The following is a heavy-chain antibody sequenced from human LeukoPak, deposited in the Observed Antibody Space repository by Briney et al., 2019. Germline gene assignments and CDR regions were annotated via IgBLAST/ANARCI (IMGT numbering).Heavy chain of an antibody. CDR2: ISYDGSNK. CDR1: GFTFSSYA. Sequence: GRSLRLSCAASGFTFSSYAMHWVRQAPGKGLEWAAVISYDGSNKYYADSVKGRFTISRDNSKNTLYLRMNSLRAEDTAVYYCARAPTTVTTVYYWGQGTLVTVS. D-gene: IGHD4-17*01. V-gene: IGHV3-30-3*01. CDR3: ARAPTTVTTVYY. J-gene: IGHJ4*02.